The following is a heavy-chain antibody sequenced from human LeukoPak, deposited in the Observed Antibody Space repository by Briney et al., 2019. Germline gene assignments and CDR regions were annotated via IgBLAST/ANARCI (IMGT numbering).Heavy chain of an antibody. CDR1: GYTFASYD. CDR3: ASGITTRGGAFDI. J-gene: IGHJ3*02. Sequence: ASVKVSCKASGYTFASYDINWVRQATGQGLEWMGWINPNSGNTGYAQKFQGRVTKTRNTSISTAYMELSSLRSEDTAVYYCASGITTRGGAFDIWGQGTMVTVSS. D-gene: IGHD6-6*01. V-gene: IGHV1-8*01. CDR2: INPNSGNT.